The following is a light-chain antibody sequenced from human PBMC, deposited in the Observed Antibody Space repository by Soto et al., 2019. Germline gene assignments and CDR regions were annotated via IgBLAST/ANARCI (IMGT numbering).Light chain of an antibody. V-gene: IGLV1-44*01. J-gene: IGLJ1*01. CDR1: SSNIGSNT. CDR3: AAWDDSLNGYV. CDR2: SNN. Sequence: QSALTQPPSASATPGQRVTISCSGSSSNIGSNTVNWYQQLPGTAPKLLIYSNNQRPSGVPDRFSGSKSGTSASLAISGLQSEDEADYYCAAWDDSLNGYVFGTGTKLTVL.